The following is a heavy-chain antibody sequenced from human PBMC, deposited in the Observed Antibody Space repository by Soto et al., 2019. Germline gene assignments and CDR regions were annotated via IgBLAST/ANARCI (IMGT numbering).Heavy chain of an antibody. Sequence: QVQLVQSGAEVKKPGSSVKVSCKASGGTFSTNPISWVRQAPGQGLDWMGGTGSGTGPGNHAQKFQGRLTISVDKSTSTVYMELSSLSSEDTAVYYCARRDSGGFYRYFDSWGQGTLVTVSS. J-gene: IGHJ4*02. CDR1: GGTFSTNP. CDR2: TGSGTGPG. CDR3: ARRDSGGFYRYFDS. D-gene: IGHD2-15*01. V-gene: IGHV1-69*06.